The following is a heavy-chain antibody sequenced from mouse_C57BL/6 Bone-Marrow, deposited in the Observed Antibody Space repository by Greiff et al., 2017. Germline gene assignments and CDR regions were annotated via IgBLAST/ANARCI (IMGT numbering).Heavy chain of an antibody. CDR2: IYPRSGNN. CDR3: ATLGSTSYAMDY. J-gene: IGHJ4*01. CDR1: GYTFTSYG. D-gene: IGHD1-1*01. V-gene: IGHV1-81*01. Sequence: VQVVESGAELARPGASVKLSCKASGYTFTSYGMSWVKQRTGKGLEWIGEIYPRSGNNYYNEKFKGKATLTAEKSSSTAYMELRSLTSEDSAVYFCATLGSTSYAMDYWGQGPSVPVSS.